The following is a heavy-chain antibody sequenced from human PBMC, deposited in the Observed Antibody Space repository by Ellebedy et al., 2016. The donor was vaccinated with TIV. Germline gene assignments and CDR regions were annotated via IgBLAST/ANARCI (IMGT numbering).Heavy chain of an antibody. J-gene: IGHJ4*02. V-gene: IGHV3-33*01. CDR1: GFTFSSYG. CDR3: ARDRGSGSYYSDY. D-gene: IGHD1-26*01. Sequence: GESLKISXAASGFTFSSYGMHWVRQAPGKGLEWVAVIWYDGSNKYYADSVKGRFTISRDNSKNTLYLQMNSLRAEDTAVYYCARDRGSGSYYSDYWGQGTLVTVSS. CDR2: IWYDGSNK.